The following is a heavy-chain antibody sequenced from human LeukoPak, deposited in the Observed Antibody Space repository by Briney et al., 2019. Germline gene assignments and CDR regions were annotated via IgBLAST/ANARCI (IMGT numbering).Heavy chain of an antibody. Sequence: PSETLSLTCAVCCGSFSGYYWSWIRQPPGKGLEWIGEINHSGSTNYSPSLKSRVTISVDTSKNQFSLELSSVTAADTAVYYCARVGLVASFNTPLFDYWGQGTLVTVSS. CDR3: ARVGLVASFNTPLFDY. J-gene: IGHJ4*02. CDR1: CGSFSGYY. D-gene: IGHD5-12*01. V-gene: IGHV4-34*01. CDR2: INHSGST.